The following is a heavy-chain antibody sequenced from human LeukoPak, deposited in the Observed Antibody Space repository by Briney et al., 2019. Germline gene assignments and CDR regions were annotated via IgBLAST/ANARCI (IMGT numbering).Heavy chain of an antibody. Sequence: SQTLSLTCTVSGGSISSGGYYWSWIRQPPGKGLELIGYMYDSGSTNYNPSLKSRVTISVDTSKNQFSLRLSSVTAADTAVYYCARHGGSYTFDFWGQGVLVTVSS. CDR2: MYDSGST. D-gene: IGHD1-26*01. J-gene: IGHJ4*02. CDR3: ARHGGSYTFDF. V-gene: IGHV4-61*08. CDR1: GGSISSGGYY.